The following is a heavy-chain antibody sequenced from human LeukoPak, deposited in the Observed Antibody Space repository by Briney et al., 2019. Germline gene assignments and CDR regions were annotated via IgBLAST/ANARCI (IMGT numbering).Heavy chain of an antibody. CDR1: GGTFSRYA. CDR2: IIPIFGTA. Sequence: SVKVSCKASGGTFSRYAISWVRQAPGQGLEWMGGIIPIFGTANYAQKFQGRVTITADESTSTAYMEVSSLRSEDTAVYYCARDAAVLRYFDWLQPPVDWGQGTLVTVSS. D-gene: IGHD3-9*01. CDR3: ARDAAVLRYFDWLQPPVD. J-gene: IGHJ4*02. V-gene: IGHV1-69*13.